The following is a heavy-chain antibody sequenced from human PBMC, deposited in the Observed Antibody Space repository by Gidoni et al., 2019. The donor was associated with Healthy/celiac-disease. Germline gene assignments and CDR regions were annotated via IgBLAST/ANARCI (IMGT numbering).Heavy chain of an antibody. CDR1: GGSISSYY. Sequence: QVQLQESGPGLVKPSETLSLTCTVSGGSISSYYWSWIRQPPGKGLEWIGYIYYSGSTNYNPSLKSRVTISVDTSKNQFSLKLSSVTAADTAVYYCASHSSGWLRGAFDIWGQGTMVTVSS. J-gene: IGHJ3*02. D-gene: IGHD6-19*01. V-gene: IGHV4-59*01. CDR2: IYYSGST. CDR3: ASHSSGWLRGAFDI.